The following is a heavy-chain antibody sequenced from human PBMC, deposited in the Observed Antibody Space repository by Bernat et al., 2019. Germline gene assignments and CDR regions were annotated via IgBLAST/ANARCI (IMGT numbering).Heavy chain of an antibody. D-gene: IGHD4-17*01. CDR1: GYSISSGYY. Sequence: QVQLQESGPGLVKPSETLSLTCAVSGYSISSGYYWGWIRQPPGKGLEWIGSIYHSGSTYYNPSLKSRVTISVDTSKNQFSLKRSSVTAADTAVYYCARGGDYLWGPTNWFDPWGQGTLVTVSS. CDR2: IYHSGST. CDR3: ARGGDYLWGPTNWFDP. V-gene: IGHV4-38-2*01. J-gene: IGHJ5*02.